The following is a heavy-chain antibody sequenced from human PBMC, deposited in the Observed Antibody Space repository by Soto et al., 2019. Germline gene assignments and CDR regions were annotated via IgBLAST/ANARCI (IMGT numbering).Heavy chain of an antibody. CDR3: ARGGVLKWELILYYFDY. CDR2: TNPNSGGT. D-gene: IGHD1-26*01. V-gene: IGHV1-2*04. CDR1: GYTFTGDY. Sequence: ASVKGSCQASGYTFTGDYVHWVRQAPGQGLEWMGWTNPNSGGTNYAQKFQGWVTMTRDTSISTAYMELSRLRSDDTAVYYCARGGVLKWELILYYFDYWGQGTLVTVSS. J-gene: IGHJ4*02.